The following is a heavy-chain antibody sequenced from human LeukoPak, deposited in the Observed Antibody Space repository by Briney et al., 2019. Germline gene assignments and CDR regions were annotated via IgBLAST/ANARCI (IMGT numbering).Heavy chain of an antibody. D-gene: IGHD3-10*01. CDR3: ARGYSHHDY. CDR2: IYYSGST. CDR1: GGSISSYY. Sequence: SETLSLTCTVSGGSISSYYWSWIRQPPGKGLEWIGYIYYSGSTNYSPPLKSRVTISVDTSKNQFSLKLTSVTAADTAVYYCARGYSHHDYWGQGTLVTVSS. J-gene: IGHJ4*02. V-gene: IGHV4-59*01.